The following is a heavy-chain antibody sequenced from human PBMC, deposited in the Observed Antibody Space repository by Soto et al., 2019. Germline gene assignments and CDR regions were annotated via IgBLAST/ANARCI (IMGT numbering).Heavy chain of an antibody. CDR1: GFTFSGSA. V-gene: IGHV3-73*01. CDR3: TTTVRPY. Sequence: EVQLVESGGGLVQPGGSLKLSCAASGFTFSGSAMHWVRQASGKGLEWVGRIRSKANSYATAYAASVKGRFTISRDDSKNTAYLQMNRLKAEDTAVYYCTTTVRPYWGQGTLVTVSS. J-gene: IGHJ4*02. CDR2: IRSKANSYAT.